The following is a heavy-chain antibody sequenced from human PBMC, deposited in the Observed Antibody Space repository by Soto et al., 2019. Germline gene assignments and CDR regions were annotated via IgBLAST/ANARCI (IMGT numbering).Heavy chain of an antibody. CDR3: TTGSVEGV. CDR2: IKTRSEGAAT. J-gene: IGHJ6*02. CDR1: DFSISNAW. D-gene: IGHD2-15*01. Sequence: EVQLVESGGGLVKPGGSLRLSCAASDFSISNAWMNWVRQAPGKGLEWVGRIKTRSEGAATDYAAPLNDRFPISRDDSKNTLFLQMNSLKTEDTAVYYCTTGSVEGVWGQGATVIVSS. V-gene: IGHV3-15*07.